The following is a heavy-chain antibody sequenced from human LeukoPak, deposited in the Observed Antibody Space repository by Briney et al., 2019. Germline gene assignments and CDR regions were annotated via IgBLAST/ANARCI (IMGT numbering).Heavy chain of an antibody. CDR2: IIPIFGTA. J-gene: IGHJ4*02. V-gene: IGHV1-69*05. D-gene: IGHD4-17*01. CDR1: GYTFTGYY. CDR3: ARGHDYGDYGPFDY. Sequence: SVKVSCKASGYTFTGYYMHWVRQAPGQGLEWMGGIIPIFGTANYAQKFQGRVTITTDESTSTAYMELSSLRSEDTAVYYCARGHDYGDYGPFDYWGQGTLVTVSS.